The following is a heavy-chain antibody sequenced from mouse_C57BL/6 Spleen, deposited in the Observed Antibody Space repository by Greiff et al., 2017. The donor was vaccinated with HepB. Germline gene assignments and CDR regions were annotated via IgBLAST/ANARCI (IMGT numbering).Heavy chain of an antibody. CDR1: GYTFTSYW. D-gene: IGHD1-1*01. J-gene: IGHJ4*01. Sequence: QVHVKQPGAELVRPGSSVKLSCKASGYTFTSYWMDWVKQRPGQGLEWIGNIYPSDSETHYNQKFKDKATLTVDKSSSTAYMQLSSLTSEDSAVYYCAREGVTTVVEGYAMDYWGQGTSVTVSS. CDR2: IYPSDSET. CDR3: AREGVTTVVEGYAMDY. V-gene: IGHV1-61*01.